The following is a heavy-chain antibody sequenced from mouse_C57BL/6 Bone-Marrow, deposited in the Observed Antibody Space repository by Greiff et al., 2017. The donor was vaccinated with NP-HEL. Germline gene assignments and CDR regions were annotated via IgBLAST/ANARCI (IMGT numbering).Heavy chain of an antibody. Sequence: EVQLVESGGDLVKPGGSLKLSCAASGFTFSSYGMSWVRQTPDKRLEWVGTISRGGSYTYYPDRVKGRVTISRDKAKNTLYMQMSSLKSEDTAVYYCASPYDYDVAWFAYWGQGTLVTVSA. CDR3: ASPYDYDVAWFAY. J-gene: IGHJ3*01. CDR1: GFTFSSYG. D-gene: IGHD2-4*01. CDR2: ISRGGSYT. V-gene: IGHV5-6*01.